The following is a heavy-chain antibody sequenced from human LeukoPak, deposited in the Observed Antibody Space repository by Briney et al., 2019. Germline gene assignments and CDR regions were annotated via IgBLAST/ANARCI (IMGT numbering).Heavy chain of an antibody. CDR2: INPNSGGT. CDR1: GYTFTGYY. D-gene: IGHD1-26*01. J-gene: IGHJ4*02. V-gene: IGHV1-2*02. Sequence: ASVKVSCKASGYTFTGYYTHWVRQAPGQGLEWMGWINPNSGGTNYAQKFQGRVTMTRDTSISTAYMELSRLRSDDTAVYYCASSDIGSYHPYHFDYWGQGTLVTVSS. CDR3: ASSDIGSYHPYHFDY.